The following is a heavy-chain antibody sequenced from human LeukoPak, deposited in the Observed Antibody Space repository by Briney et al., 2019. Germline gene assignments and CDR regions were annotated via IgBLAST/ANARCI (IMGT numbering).Heavy chain of an antibody. Sequence: PGGSLRLSCAASGFTFGTYAMHWVRQAPGKGLEWVAFIRYDGSNKYYADSVKGRFTISRDNSKNTLYLQMNSLRAEDTAVYYCAKDRSYDFWSGYNQPNYYYYMDVWGKGTTVTVSS. CDR3: AKDRSYDFWSGYNQPNYYYYMDV. D-gene: IGHD3-3*01. CDR1: GFTFGTYA. CDR2: IRYDGSNK. J-gene: IGHJ6*03. V-gene: IGHV3-30*02.